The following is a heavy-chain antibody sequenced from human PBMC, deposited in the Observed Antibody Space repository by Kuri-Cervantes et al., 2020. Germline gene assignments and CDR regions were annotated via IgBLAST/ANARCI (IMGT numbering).Heavy chain of an antibody. Sequence: GESLKISCAASGFTFSSYSMNWVRQAPGKGLEWVSSISSSSSYIYYADSVKGRFTISRGNAKNSLYLQMNSLRAADTAVYYCARGTNSYRGSYRRAFDIWGQGTMVTVSS. V-gene: IGHV3-21*01. J-gene: IGHJ3*02. D-gene: IGHD3-16*02. CDR2: ISSSSSYI. CDR3: ARGTNSYRGSYRRAFDI. CDR1: GFTFSSYS.